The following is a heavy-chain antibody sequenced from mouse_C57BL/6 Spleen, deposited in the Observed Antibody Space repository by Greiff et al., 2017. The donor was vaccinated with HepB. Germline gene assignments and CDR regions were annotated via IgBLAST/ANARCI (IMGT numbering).Heavy chain of an antibody. Sequence: VQLQQPGAELVKPGASVKLSCTASGFNFTDYYMHWVKQRTEQGLEWIGRIDPEDGETNYTPKFQGKATITADTSSSTAYLQLSSLTSEDSAVYYCDRRTKVRGSFDYWGQGTTLTVSS. J-gene: IGHJ2*01. CDR1: GFNFTDYY. D-gene: IGHD2-14*01. CDR3: DRRTKVRGSFDY. V-gene: IGHV14-2*01. CDR2: IDPEDGET.